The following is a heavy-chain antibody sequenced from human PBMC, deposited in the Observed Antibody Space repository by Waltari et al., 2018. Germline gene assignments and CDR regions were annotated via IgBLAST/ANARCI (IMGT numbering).Heavy chain of an antibody. D-gene: IGHD3-10*01. V-gene: IGHV3-15*07. CDR2: IKSETYGGTT. CDR3: TQIALWFGDPVDY. CDR1: GFIFKNAG. Sequence: EVQLVESGGGLVEPGGSLRLSGGASGFIFKNAGMPWVRQAPGKGLEWLGRIKSETYGGTTDYAVPVKGRFTISRDDSKNTLYLQMNSLKIEDTAVYYCTQIALWFGDPVDYWGQGTLVTVSA. J-gene: IGHJ4*02.